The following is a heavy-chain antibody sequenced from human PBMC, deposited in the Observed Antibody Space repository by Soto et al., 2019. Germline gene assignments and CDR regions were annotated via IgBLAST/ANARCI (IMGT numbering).Heavy chain of an antibody. CDR2: IYYSGST. D-gene: IGHD3-22*01. CDR1: CDYSISGGYY. V-gene: IGHV4-31*03. Sequence: SETLSLTCTVSCDYSISGGYYCSWIRQHPGKGLEWIGYIYYSGSTYYNPSLKSRVTISVDTSKNQFSLKLSSVTAADTAVYYCVSGYFAFDIWGQGTMVTVSS. J-gene: IGHJ3*02. CDR3: VSGYFAFDI.